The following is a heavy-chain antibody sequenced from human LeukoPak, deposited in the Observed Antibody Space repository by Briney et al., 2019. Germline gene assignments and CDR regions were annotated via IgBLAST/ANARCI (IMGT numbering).Heavy chain of an antibody. V-gene: IGHV3-7*01. CDR2: IKQDGSEK. Sequence: GGSLRLSCAVSGFTFSSYAMSWVRQAPGKGLEWVANIKQDGSEKYYVDSVKGRFTISRDNAENSLYLQMNSLRAEDTAVYYCAREGGDAFDIWGQGTMVTVSS. CDR3: AREGGDAFDI. CDR1: GFTFSSYA. J-gene: IGHJ3*02.